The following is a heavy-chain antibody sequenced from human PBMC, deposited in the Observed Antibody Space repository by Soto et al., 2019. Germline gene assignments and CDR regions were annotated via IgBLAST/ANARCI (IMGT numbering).Heavy chain of an antibody. CDR2: ISYDGSYR. Sequence: QEQLVESGGGVVQPGRSLRLSCAASGFALTPYAMHWVRQAPGKVLEWVAIISYDGSYRSSGDSVKGRFTISRDNSETSLYLQMDTRRSEDTAVYYCARDWDRGGGSYLWKFDLWGRGTLVTVSS. D-gene: IGHD1-26*01. J-gene: IGHJ2*01. CDR3: ARDWDRGGGSYLWKFDL. CDR1: GFALTPYA. V-gene: IGHV3-30-3*01.